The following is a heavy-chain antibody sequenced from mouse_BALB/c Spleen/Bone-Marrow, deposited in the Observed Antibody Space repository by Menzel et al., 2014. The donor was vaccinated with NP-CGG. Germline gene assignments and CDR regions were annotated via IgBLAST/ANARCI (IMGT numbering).Heavy chain of an antibody. V-gene: IGHV1-26*01. D-gene: IGHD2-4*01. CDR2: INPYNGGT. CDR1: GYSLTGYT. J-gene: IGHJ4*01. Sequence: EVKVVESGPELVKPGASMKISCKASGYSLTGYTMNWVKQSHGKNLEWIGLINPYNGGTNYNQKFKGKATLTVDKSSSTAYMELLSLTSEDSAVYYCVRDYDYGNYAMDYWGQGTSVTVSS. CDR3: VRDYDYGNYAMDY.